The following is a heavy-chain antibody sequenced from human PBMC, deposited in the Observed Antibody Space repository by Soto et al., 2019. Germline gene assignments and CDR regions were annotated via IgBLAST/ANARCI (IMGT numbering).Heavy chain of an antibody. V-gene: IGHV5-51*03. CDR2: IYPADSDP. CDR3: ATSRRLLPDY. Sequence: EVQPVQSGAEVKKPGESLKISCKSSGYSFTSYWIGWLHQMPGKGLEWMGIIYPADSDPRYSPYFQGQVTISADMSIGTAYLHWSSLTASDTAMYYCATSRRLLPDYWGQGTLVTVSS. D-gene: IGHD2-15*01. CDR1: GYSFTSYW. J-gene: IGHJ4*02.